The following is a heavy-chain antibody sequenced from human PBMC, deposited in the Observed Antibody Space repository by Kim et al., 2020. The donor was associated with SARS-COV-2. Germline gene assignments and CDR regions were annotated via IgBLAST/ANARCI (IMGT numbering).Heavy chain of an antibody. V-gene: IGHV3-23*01. D-gene: IGHD3-16*01. CDR1: GFTFSSYA. CDR3: AKEGGEKNGAFDI. Sequence: GGSLRLSCAASGFTFSSYALNWVRQAPGKGPEWVSFISGDGGSTYYADSMKGRFTISRDNSQNTLYLQMNSVRAEDTAVYFCAKEGGEKNGAFDIWYEG. CDR2: ISGDGGST. J-gene: IGHJ3*02.